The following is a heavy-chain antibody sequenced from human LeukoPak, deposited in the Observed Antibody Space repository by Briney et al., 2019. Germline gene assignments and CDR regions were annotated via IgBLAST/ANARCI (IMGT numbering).Heavy chain of an antibody. V-gene: IGHV3-30*03. Sequence: GGSLRLSCAASGFTFSSYSMNWVRQAPGKGLEWVAVISYDGSNKYYADSVKGRFTISGDNSKNTLYLQMNSLRAEDTAVYYCARDRAWNYFDYWGQGTLVTVSS. J-gene: IGHJ4*02. D-gene: IGHD3-3*01. CDR1: GFTFSSYS. CDR3: ARDRAWNYFDY. CDR2: ISYDGSNK.